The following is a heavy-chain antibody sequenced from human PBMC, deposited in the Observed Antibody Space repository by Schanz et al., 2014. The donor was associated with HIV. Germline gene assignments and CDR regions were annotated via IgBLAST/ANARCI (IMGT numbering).Heavy chain of an antibody. V-gene: IGHV3-30*03. CDR3: ARETVNYYYGMDV. CDR2: ISYDGSNK. CDR1: GFIFSNYG. Sequence: VQLVGSGGGGVQPGRSLRLSCAVSGFIFSNYGMHWVRQAPGKGLEGVADISYDGSNKYYADSVKGRFTIARDNSKNTLYLQMKSLRAEDTAVYYCARETVNYYYGMDVWGQGTTVTVSS. D-gene: IGHD4-4*01. J-gene: IGHJ6*02.